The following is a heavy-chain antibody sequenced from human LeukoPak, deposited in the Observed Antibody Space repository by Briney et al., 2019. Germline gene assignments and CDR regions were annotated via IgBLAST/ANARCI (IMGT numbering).Heavy chain of an antibody. CDR1: GFTFSDYG. V-gene: IGHV3-30*18. Sequence: GGSLRLSCAASGFTFSDYGMHWVRQAPGKGLEWVAVISYDGSNKYYADSVKGRFTISRDNSKNTLYLQMNSLRAEDTAVYYCAKGHYYDSSGSFDYWGQGTLVTVSS. CDR2: ISYDGSNK. J-gene: IGHJ4*02. D-gene: IGHD3-22*01. CDR3: AKGHYYDSSGSFDY.